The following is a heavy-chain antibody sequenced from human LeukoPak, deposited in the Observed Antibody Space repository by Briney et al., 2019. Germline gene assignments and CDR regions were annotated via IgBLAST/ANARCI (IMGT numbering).Heavy chain of an antibody. CDR3: AGLFGVGEKDHYYYGMDV. Sequence: GRSLRLSCAASGFTFDDYAMHWVRQAPGKGLEWASGISWNSGSIGYADSVKGRFTISRDNAKNSLCLQMNSLRAEDTALYYCAGLFGVGEKDHYYYGMDVWGQGTTVTVSS. CDR1: GFTFDDYA. D-gene: IGHD3-10*01. J-gene: IGHJ6*02. CDR2: ISWNSGSI. V-gene: IGHV3-9*01.